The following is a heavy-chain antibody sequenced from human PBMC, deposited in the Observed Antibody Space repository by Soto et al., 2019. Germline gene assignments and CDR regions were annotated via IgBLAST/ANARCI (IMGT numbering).Heavy chain of an antibody. CDR1: GGSISSSSYY. CDR2: IYYSVST. CDR3: ARRTVYDWFEP. V-gene: IGHV4-39*01. J-gene: IGHJ5*02. D-gene: IGHD1-20*01. Sequence: SETLSLTCTVSGGSISSSSYYWRWIRQPPGKGLEWIGSIYYSVSTYYNPSLKSRVTISVDTSKNQFSLKLSSVTAADTAMYYCARRTVYDWFEPWGQGTMVTVSS.